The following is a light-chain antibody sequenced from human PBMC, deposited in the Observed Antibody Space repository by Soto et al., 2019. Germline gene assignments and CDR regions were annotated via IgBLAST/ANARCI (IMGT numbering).Light chain of an antibody. J-gene: IGLJ1*01. Sequence: SALTQPASVSGSPGQSITISCTGTSSDVGGYNYVSWYQQHPGKAPKLMIYEVSNRPSGVSNRFSGSKSGNTASLAISGLQTEDEADYYCSSYTSSSTPYVVGTGNKVTVL. CDR3: SSYTSSSTPYV. CDR1: SSDVGGYNY. CDR2: EVS. V-gene: IGLV2-14*01.